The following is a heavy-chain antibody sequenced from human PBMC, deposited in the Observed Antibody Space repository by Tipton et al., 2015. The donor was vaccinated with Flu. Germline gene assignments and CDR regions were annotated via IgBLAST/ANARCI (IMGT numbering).Heavy chain of an antibody. V-gene: IGHV4-39*07. D-gene: IGHD4-17*01. J-gene: IGHJ6*02. CDR3: ARMTTVTTSGYYGLDV. CDR2: IYYSGST. Sequence: TLSLTCTVSGDSISSSNYYWGWIRQPPGKGLEWIGSIYYSGSTYYNPSLKSRVTTSVDTSKNHFSQNLSSVTAADTAVYYCARMTTVTTSGYYGLDVWGQGTTVTVSS. CDR1: GDSISSSNYY.